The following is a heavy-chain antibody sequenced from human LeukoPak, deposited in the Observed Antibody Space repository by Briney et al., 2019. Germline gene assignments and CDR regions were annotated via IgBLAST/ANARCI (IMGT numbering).Heavy chain of an antibody. Sequence: SETLSLTCTVSGGSISSYYWSWIRQPPGKGLEWIGYIYYSGSTNYNPSLKSRVTISVDTSKNQFSLKLSSVTAADTAVYYCARRRVHYWYFDLWGRGTLVTVSS. J-gene: IGHJ2*01. CDR2: IYYSGST. V-gene: IGHV4-59*08. CDR3: ARRRVHYWYFDL. D-gene: IGHD4/OR15-4a*01. CDR1: GGSISSYY.